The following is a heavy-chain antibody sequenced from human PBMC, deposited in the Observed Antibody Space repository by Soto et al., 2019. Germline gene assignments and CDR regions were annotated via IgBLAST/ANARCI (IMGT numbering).Heavy chain of an antibody. CDR2: ISYDGSSK. CDR3: ARDFNGAYSYGLCDY. CDR1: GFTFSSYA. D-gene: IGHD5-18*01. V-gene: IGHV3-30*14. J-gene: IGHJ4*02. Sequence: VGSLRLSCAASGFTFSSYAMHCVRQAPGKGLEWVAVISYDGSSKYYADSVKGRFTISRDNSKNTLYLQMNSLRAEDTAVYYCARDFNGAYSYGLCDYWDQGTLLTASS.